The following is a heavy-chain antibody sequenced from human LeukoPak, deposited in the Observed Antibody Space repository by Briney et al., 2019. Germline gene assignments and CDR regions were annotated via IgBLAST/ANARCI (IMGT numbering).Heavy chain of an antibody. CDR2: IISSSSTI. Sequence: PGGSLRLSCAASGFTFSSYSMNWVRQAPGKGLEWVSYIISSSSTIYYADSVKGRFTISRDNAKNSLYLQVNSLRAEDTAVYYCAGSYYFDYWGQGTLVTVSS. V-gene: IGHV3-48*04. D-gene: IGHD1-26*01. CDR1: GFTFSSYS. J-gene: IGHJ4*02. CDR3: AGSYYFDY.